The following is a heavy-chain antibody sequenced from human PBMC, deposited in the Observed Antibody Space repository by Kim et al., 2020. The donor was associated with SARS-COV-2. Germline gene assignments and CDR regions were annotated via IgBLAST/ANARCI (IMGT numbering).Heavy chain of an antibody. CDR3: ARDPSGRNDWDLNSWFDP. CDR2: ISYDGSNK. V-gene: IGHV3-30*04. CDR1: GFTFNSYA. J-gene: IGHJ5*02. D-gene: IGHD1-1*01. Sequence: GGSLRLSCAASGFTFNSYAMHWVRQAPGKGLEWVAVISYDGSNKYYADSVKGRFTISRDNSKNTLYLQMNSLRAEDTAVYYCARDPSGRNDWDLNSWFDP.